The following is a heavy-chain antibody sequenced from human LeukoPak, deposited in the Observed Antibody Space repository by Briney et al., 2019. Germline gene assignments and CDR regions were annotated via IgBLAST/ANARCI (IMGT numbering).Heavy chain of an antibody. D-gene: IGHD2-21*02. Sequence: SETLSLTCPVSGDSLSPYYWGWIRPPPGKGLEWIGNIYYSGSTVYNLSLTRRVPISVDMSKNQFSLKLSSVTAADTAVYFCARFNFCGGDCYCLDYWGQGTLVTVSS. CDR1: GDSLSPYY. CDR2: IYYSGST. CDR3: ARFNFCGGDCYCLDY. V-gene: IGHV4-59*08. J-gene: IGHJ4*02.